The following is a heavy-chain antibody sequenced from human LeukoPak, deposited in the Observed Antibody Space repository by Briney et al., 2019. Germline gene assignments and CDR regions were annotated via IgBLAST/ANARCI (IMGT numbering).Heavy chain of an antibody. J-gene: IGHJ5*02. CDR3: ARDPQGLTGPLNWFDP. CDR1: GGSISSGGYY. Sequence: SETLSLTCTVSGGSISSGGYYWSWIRQHPGKGLEWIGYIYYSGSTYYNPSLKSRVTISVDTSKNQFSLKLSSVTAADTAVYYCARDPQGLTGPLNWFDPWGQGTLVTVSS. V-gene: IGHV4-31*03. D-gene: IGHD3-9*01. CDR2: IYYSGST.